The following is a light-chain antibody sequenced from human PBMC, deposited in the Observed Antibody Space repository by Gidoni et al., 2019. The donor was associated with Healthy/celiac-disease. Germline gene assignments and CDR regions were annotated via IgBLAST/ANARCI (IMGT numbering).Light chain of an antibody. J-gene: IGKJ4*01. Sequence: EIVLTQSPATLSLSPGERATLSCRASQSVSSYLAWYQQKPGQAPRLLIYDASNRATGIPARFSGSGSGTDFTLTISSLEPEDFAVYYCQQRSNWWVRVFGGGTKVEIK. CDR1: QSVSSY. V-gene: IGKV3-11*01. CDR2: DAS. CDR3: QQRSNWWVRV.